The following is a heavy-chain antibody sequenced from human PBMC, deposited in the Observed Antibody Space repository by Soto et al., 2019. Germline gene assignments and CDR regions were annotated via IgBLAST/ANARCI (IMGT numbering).Heavy chain of an antibody. D-gene: IGHD3-16*01. Sequence: SGPTLVNPTPTLTLTCTFSGFSLSTPGVGVNWIRQPPGKALEWLALIYWHDDKRYSPSLKSRLTITKDTSKNQVVLTMANMDPVDTATYYCAHRGGATVGLYYFDYWGQGALVTVSS. V-gene: IGHV2-5*01. CDR3: AHRGGATVGLYYFDY. CDR2: IYWHDDK. CDR1: GFSLSTPGVG. J-gene: IGHJ4*02.